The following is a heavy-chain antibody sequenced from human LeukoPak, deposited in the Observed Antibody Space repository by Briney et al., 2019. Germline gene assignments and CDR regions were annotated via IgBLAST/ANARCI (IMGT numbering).Heavy chain of an antibody. V-gene: IGHV4-59*12. J-gene: IGHJ4*02. Sequence: PSETLSLTCTVSGGSISSYYWSWIRQPPGKGLEWIGYIYYSGSTNYNPSLKSRVTISVDTSKNQFSLKLSSVTAADTAVYYCARGHDFWSGYHSVYYFDYWGQGTLVTVSS. CDR3: ARGHDFWSGYHSVYYFDY. CDR2: IYYSGST. CDR1: GGSISSYY. D-gene: IGHD3-3*01.